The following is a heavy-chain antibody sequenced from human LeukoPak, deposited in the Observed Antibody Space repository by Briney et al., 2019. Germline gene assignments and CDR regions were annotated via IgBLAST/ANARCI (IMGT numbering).Heavy chain of an antibody. CDR2: INPSGGST. J-gene: IGHJ4*02. Sequence: ASVKVSCKASGYTFTSYYMHWVRQAPGQGLEWMGIINPSGGSTSYAQKFQGRVTMTRDTSTSTVYMELSRLRSDDTAVYYCARAPWAYDSSGYIGYYFDYWGQGTLVTVSS. V-gene: IGHV1-46*01. CDR1: GYTFTSYY. CDR3: ARAPWAYDSSGYIGYYFDY. D-gene: IGHD3-22*01.